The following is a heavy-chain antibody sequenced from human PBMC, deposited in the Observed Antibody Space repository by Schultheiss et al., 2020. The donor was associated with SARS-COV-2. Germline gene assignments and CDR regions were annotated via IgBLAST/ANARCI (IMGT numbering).Heavy chain of an antibody. D-gene: IGHD2-2*01. Sequence: SETLSLICTVSGGSISIGNYFWDWIRQSPGKGLEWIGYIYYSGSTYYNPSLKSRVTISVDTSKNQFSLQLSSVTPEDTAVYYCAREENLGYCNIDSCSTVDSWGQGTLVTVSS. CDR2: IYYSGST. CDR3: AREENLGYCNIDSCSTVDS. J-gene: IGHJ4*02. CDR1: GGSISIGNYF. V-gene: IGHV4-31*03.